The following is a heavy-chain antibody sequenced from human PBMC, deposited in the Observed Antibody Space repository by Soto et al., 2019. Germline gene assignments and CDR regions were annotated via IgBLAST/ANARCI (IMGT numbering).Heavy chain of an antibody. V-gene: IGHV1-3*01. CDR3: ARGRIVVVPAAPAYYYYGMDV. J-gene: IGHJ6*02. D-gene: IGHD2-2*01. Sequence: ASVKVSCKASGYTFTSYAMHWVRQAPGQRLEWMGWINAGNGNTKCSQKFQGRVTITRDTSASTAYMELSSLRSEDTAVYYCARGRIVVVPAAPAYYYYGMDVWGQGTTVTVSS. CDR1: GYTFTSYA. CDR2: INAGNGNT.